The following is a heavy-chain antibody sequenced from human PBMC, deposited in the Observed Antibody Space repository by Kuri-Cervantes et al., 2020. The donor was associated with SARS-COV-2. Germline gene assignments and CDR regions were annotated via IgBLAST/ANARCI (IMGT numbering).Heavy chain of an antibody. Sequence: GGSLRLSCTASGFTFGDYALSWFRQAPGKGLEWVSGISWNSGSIGYADSVKGRFTISRDNAKNSLYLQMNSLRAEDAALYYCAKGGSGYDPEVYYFDYWGQGTLVTVPQ. J-gene: IGHJ4*02. D-gene: IGHD5-12*01. V-gene: IGHV3-9*01. CDR1: GFTFGDYA. CDR3: AKGGSGYDPEVYYFDY. CDR2: ISWNSGSI.